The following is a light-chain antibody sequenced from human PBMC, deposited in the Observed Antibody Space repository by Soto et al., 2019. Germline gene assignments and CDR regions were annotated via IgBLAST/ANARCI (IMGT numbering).Light chain of an antibody. J-gene: IGKJ1*01. Sequence: EIVLTQSPATLSLSPGERATLSCRASQSVKTFLVWYQQRPGQAPRLLMYGISRRATGIPDRFSGSGSGTDFTLTITRLEPEDFAVYYCQQYVTSSPRTFGQGTKVDIK. CDR2: GIS. CDR3: QQYVTSSPRT. V-gene: IGKV3-20*01. CDR1: QSVKTF.